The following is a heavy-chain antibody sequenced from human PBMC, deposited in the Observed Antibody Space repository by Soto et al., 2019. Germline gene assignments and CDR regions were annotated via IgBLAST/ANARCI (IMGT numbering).Heavy chain of an antibody. D-gene: IGHD4-4*01. V-gene: IGHV4-30-4*01. CDR1: GGSISSGDYY. J-gene: IGHJ6*02. CDR2: IYYSGST. CDR3: ARTRGYTVTTPCYYGMDV. Sequence: SETLSLTCTVSGGSISSGDYYWSWIRQPPGKGLEWIRYIYYSGSTYYNPSLKSRVTISVDTSKNQFSLKLSSVTAADTAVYYCARTRGYTVTTPCYYGMDVWGQGTTVTVSS.